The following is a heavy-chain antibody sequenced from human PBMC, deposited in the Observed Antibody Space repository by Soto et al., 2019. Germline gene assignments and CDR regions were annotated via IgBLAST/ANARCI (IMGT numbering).Heavy chain of an antibody. CDR2: IYYSGST. V-gene: IGHV4-61*01. J-gene: IGHJ4*02. D-gene: IGHD3-3*01. Sequence: PSETLSLTCTVSGGSVSSGSYYWSWIRQPPGKGLEWIGYIYYSGSTNYNPSLKSRVTISVDTSKNQFSLKLSSVTAADTAVYYCARAGLDFWSGYYIIDYWGQGTLVTVSS. CDR3: ARAGLDFWSGYYIIDY. CDR1: GGSVSSGSYY.